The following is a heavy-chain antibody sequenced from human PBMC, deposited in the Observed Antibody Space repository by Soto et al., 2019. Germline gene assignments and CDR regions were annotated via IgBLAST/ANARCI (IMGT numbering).Heavy chain of an antibody. CDR1: GFTFSSYA. CDR3: AKDTSAAMVTFIYY. D-gene: IGHD5-18*01. J-gene: IGHJ4*02. Sequence: PGGSLRLSCAASGFTFSSYAMSWVRHAPGKGLEWVSAISGSGGSTYYADSVKGRFTISRDNSKNTLYLQMNSLRAEDTAVYYCAKDTSAAMVTFIYYWGQGSLVTVSS. CDR2: ISGSGGST. V-gene: IGHV3-23*01.